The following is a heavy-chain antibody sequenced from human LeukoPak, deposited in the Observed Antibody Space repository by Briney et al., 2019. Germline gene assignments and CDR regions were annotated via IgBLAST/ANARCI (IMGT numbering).Heavy chain of an antibody. CDR1: GYTFTSYG. V-gene: IGHV1-18*01. CDR3: ARGVGATTYYYYGMDV. Sequence: VASVTVSCRASGYTFTSYGSSWVRHAPGQGLGWVGWICAYNGNTKYAQKLQGRVTMTPDTSTSTAYMELRSLRSDDTAVYYCARGVGATTYYYYGMDVWGQGTTVTVSS. CDR2: ICAYNGNT. D-gene: IGHD1-26*01. J-gene: IGHJ6*02.